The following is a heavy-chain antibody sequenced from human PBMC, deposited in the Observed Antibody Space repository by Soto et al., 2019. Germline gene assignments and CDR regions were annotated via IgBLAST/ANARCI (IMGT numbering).Heavy chain of an antibody. J-gene: IGHJ5*02. V-gene: IGHV5-51*01. CDR3: ARRPGSWFDP. Sequence: GESLKIACKASGYSFTTSWIGWVRQMPGKGLEWMGIIFPSDSDTRYSPSFQGQVTISVDKSISTAYLQWSSLKASDTAMYYCARRPGSWFDPWGQGTLVTVSS. CDR2: IFPSDSDT. CDR1: GYSFTTSW. D-gene: IGHD3-10*01.